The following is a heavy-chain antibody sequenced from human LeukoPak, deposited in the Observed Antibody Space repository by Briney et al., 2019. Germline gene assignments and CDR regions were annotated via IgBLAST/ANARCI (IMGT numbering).Heavy chain of an antibody. Sequence: GASVKLSCKASGYTFTTYYMHWVRQAPGQGLGWLGVINSSAGSTTYAQKFQGRLTMTRDTSTSTVYMELSSLRSDDTAMYYCARDRLLGDGYNDYFDYWGQGTLVTVSS. J-gene: IGHJ4*02. CDR1: GYTFTTYY. CDR2: INSSAGST. CDR3: ARDRLLGDGYNDYFDY. D-gene: IGHD5-24*01. V-gene: IGHV1-46*01.